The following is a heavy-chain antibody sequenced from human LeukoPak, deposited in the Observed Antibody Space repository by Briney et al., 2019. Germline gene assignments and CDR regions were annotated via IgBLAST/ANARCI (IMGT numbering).Heavy chain of an antibody. CDR1: GYTFIGYY. V-gene: IGHV1-2*02. CDR3: ATAIVVVVASTAAFDI. J-gene: IGHJ3*02. Sequence: ASVKVSCKASGYTFIGYYMHWVRQAPRQGLEWMGWINPNSGGTNYAQKFQGRVTMTRDTSFSTAYMELSRLRSDDTAVYYCATAIVVVVASTAAFDIWGQGTMVTVSS. CDR2: INPNSGGT. D-gene: IGHD2-15*01.